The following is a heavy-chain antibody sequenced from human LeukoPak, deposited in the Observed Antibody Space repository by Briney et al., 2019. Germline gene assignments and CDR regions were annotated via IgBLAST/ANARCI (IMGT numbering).Heavy chain of an antibody. Sequence: ASVKVSCKASGYTFTGYYMHWVRQAPGQGLEWMGWINPNSGGTNYAQKFQGRATMTRDTSISTAYMELSRLRSDDTAVYYCARERGGRGGGLNWFDPWGQGTLVTVSS. J-gene: IGHJ5*02. CDR3: ARERGGRGGGLNWFDP. CDR1: GYTFTGYY. V-gene: IGHV1-2*02. CDR2: INPNSGGT. D-gene: IGHD3-16*01.